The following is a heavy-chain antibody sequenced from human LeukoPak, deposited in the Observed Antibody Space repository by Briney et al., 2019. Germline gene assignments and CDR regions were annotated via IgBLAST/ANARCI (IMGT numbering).Heavy chain of an antibody. Sequence: PSETLSLTCTVSGGPISSYYWSWIRQPPGKGLEWIGYIYYSGSTNYNPSLKSRVTISVDTSKNQFSLKLSSVTAADTAVYYCARAPRAYCSTTSCSYWYFDLWGRGTLVTVSS. CDR2: IYYSGST. V-gene: IGHV4-59*01. J-gene: IGHJ2*01. CDR3: ARAPRAYCSTTSCSYWYFDL. D-gene: IGHD2-2*01. CDR1: GGPISSYY.